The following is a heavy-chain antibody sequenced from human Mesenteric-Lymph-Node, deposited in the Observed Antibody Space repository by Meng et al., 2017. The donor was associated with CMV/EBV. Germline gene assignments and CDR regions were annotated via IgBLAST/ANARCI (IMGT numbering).Heavy chain of an antibody. CDR1: GFTFDDYG. D-gene: IGHD2-2*01. Sequence: GESLKISCAASGFTFDDYGMSWVRQAPGKGLEWVSGINWSGDNLSYAGSVKGRFTISRDNAKNSLYLQMNSLRAEDTALYYCAREKSDPYATSRTRFYYYGMDVWGQGTTVTVSS. V-gene: IGHV3-20*04. CDR2: INWSGDNL. J-gene: IGHJ6*02. CDR3: AREKSDPYATSRTRFYYYGMDV.